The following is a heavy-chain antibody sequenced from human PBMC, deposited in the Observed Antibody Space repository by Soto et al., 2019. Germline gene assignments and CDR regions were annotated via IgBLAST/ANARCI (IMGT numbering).Heavy chain of an antibody. J-gene: IGHJ5*01. Sequence: SQTLPLTDAISGDSVSSTSFTWNCIKQSPSRGLEWLGRTYYRSKWYNDYAESVKSRITINPDTSKNQFSLHLNSVTPEDTAVYYCVRLIGNSWLDFWGQGTLVTVSS. D-gene: IGHD1-26*01. CDR2: TYYRSKWYN. V-gene: IGHV6-1*01. CDR1: GDSVSSTSFT. CDR3: VRLIGNSWLDF.